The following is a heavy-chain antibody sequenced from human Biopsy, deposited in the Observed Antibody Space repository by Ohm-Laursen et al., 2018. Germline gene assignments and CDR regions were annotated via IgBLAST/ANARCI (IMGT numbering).Heavy chain of an antibody. CDR1: GFRFDDYA. CDR2: ITSRSGYK. V-gene: IGHV3-21*01. J-gene: IGHJ6*02. CDR3: ASLGLVWFGELLSVPFGMDV. D-gene: IGHD3-10*01. Sequence: GSLRLSCTASGFRFDDYAMHWLRQVPGKGLEWVSSITSRSGYKYYADSVKGRFTISRDNAKNSLYLQMNSLRAEDTAVYFCASLGLVWFGELLSVPFGMDVWGQGTTVTVSS.